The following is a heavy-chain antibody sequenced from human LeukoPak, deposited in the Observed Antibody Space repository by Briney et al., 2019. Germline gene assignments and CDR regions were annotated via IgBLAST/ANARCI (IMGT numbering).Heavy chain of an antibody. V-gene: IGHV3-11*04. CDR3: ARPAVAALGDAFDI. Sequence: GGPLRLSCAASGFTFSDYYMSWIRQAPGKGLEWVSYISSSGSTIYYADSVKGRFTISRDNAKNSLYLQMNSLRAEDTAVYYCARPAVAALGDAFDIWGQGTMVTVSS. CDR2: ISSSGSTI. J-gene: IGHJ3*02. D-gene: IGHD6-19*01. CDR1: GFTFSDYY.